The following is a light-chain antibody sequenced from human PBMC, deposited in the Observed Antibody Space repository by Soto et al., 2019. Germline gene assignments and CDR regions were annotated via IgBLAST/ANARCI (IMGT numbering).Light chain of an antibody. CDR2: GAS. Sequence: IVLAQSPAPPSVSPGERATPSCRASQSVSSSHLAWYQHKPGQAPRLLIYGASSRATGIPDRFSGSGSGTDFTLTISRLEPEDFAVYYCQQYGSSGTFGQGTKVDIK. V-gene: IGKV3-20*01. CDR1: QSVSSSH. J-gene: IGKJ1*01. CDR3: QQYGSSGT.